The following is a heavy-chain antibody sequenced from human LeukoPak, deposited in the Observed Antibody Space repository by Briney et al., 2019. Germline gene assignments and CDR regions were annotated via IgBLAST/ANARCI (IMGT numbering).Heavy chain of an antibody. J-gene: IGHJ3*02. Sequence: PGGSLRLSCAASGFTFTNSWMHWVRQAPGKGLVWVSHINSDGTNTTYADSVKGRFTISRDNAKNSLYLQMNSLRAEDTAVYYCHGSGSYFSADPIKNNENDAFDIWGQGTMVTVSS. V-gene: IGHV3-74*01. CDR2: INSDGTNT. CDR3: HGSGSYFSADPIKNNENDAFDI. D-gene: IGHD3-10*01. CDR1: GFTFTNSW.